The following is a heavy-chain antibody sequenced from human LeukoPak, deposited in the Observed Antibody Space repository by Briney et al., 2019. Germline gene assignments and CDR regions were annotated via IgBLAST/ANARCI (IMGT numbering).Heavy chain of an antibody. J-gene: IGHJ4*02. CDR3: AKEIGGAWVDY. V-gene: IGHV3-33*06. CDR2: IWYDGSNK. CDR1: GFTFSSYG. Sequence: GGSLRLSCAASGFTFSSYGMHWVRQAPGKGLEWVAVIWYDGSNKYYADSVKGRFTISRDNPKNTLYLQINSLRAEDTAVYYCAKEIGGAWVDYWGQGTLVTVSS. D-gene: IGHD1-26*01.